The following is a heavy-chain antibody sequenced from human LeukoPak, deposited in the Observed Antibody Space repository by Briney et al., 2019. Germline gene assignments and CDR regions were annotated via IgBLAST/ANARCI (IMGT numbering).Heavy chain of an antibody. Sequence: GASVKVSCKASGYTFTSYDINWVRQATGQGLEWMGWMNPNSGNTGYAQKFQGRVTMTRNTSTSTAYMELSSLRSEDTAVYYCATPYSSGWVGHDAFDIWGQGTMVTVSS. CDR3: ATPYSSGWVGHDAFDI. CDR2: MNPNSGNT. V-gene: IGHV1-8*01. J-gene: IGHJ3*02. CDR1: GYTFTSYD. D-gene: IGHD6-19*01.